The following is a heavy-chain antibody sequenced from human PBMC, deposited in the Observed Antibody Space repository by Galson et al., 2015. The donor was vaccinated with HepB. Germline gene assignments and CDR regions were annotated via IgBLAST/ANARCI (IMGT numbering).Heavy chain of an antibody. V-gene: IGHV3-7*03. CDR2: IKKDGSEK. CDR1: GFTFSSYC. CDR3: ARGASAAVPGAAQKEH. D-gene: IGHD2-15*01. Sequence: SLRLSCAASGFTFSSYCMSWVRQAPGKGLEWVSNIKKDGSEKYYVDSVKGRFTISRDNAKNSLYLQMNSLRAEDTAVYYCARGASAAVPGAAQKEHLRQGTRVAVSA. J-gene: IGHJ1*01.